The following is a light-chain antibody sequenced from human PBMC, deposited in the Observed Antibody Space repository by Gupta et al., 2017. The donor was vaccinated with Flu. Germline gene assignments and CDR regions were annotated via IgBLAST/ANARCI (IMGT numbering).Light chain of an antibody. CDR1: QTVGGF. Sequence: SPAVLSLSQGERATRSCRASQTVGGFLDWYQQKPGQAPRLIIYHASESASGIPDRFSGSGSGTDYTLSSSSREPEDSAVYYGQQRSNSFTFGQGTKVEIK. CDR2: HAS. CDR3: QQRSNSFT. J-gene: IGKJ2*01. V-gene: IGKV3-11*01.